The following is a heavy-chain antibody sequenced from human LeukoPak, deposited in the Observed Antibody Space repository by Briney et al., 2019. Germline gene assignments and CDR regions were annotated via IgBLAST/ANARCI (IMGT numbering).Heavy chain of an antibody. Sequence: GGSLRLSCAASGFTFSSYSMNWVRQAPGKGLEWVSYISSSSSTIYYADSVKGRFTISRDNAKNSLYQQMNSLRAEDTAVYYCARGFSSTSSVSLGFSFWGQGTLVTVSS. CDR1: GFTFSSYS. J-gene: IGHJ4*02. D-gene: IGHD2-2*01. CDR3: ARGFSSTSSVSLGFSF. V-gene: IGHV3-48*01. CDR2: ISSSSSTI.